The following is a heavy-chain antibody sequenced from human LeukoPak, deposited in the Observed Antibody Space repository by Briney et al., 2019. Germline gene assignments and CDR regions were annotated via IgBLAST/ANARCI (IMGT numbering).Heavy chain of an antibody. V-gene: IGHV3-11*06. CDR2: ISSSSSYI. D-gene: IGHD5-24*01. CDR3: ARPRVPDGYNYPDY. J-gene: IGHJ4*02. Sequence: GGSLRLSCAASGFTFSDYYMSWIRQAPGKGLEWVSSISSSSSYIYYADSVKGRFTISRDNAKNSLYLQMNSLRAEDTAVYYCARPRVPDGYNYPDYWGQGTLVTVSS. CDR1: GFTFSDYY.